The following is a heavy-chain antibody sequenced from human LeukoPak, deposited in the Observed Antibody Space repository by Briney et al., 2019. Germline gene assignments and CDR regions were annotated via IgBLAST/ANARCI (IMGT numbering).Heavy chain of an antibody. CDR1: GGSISSYY. CDR3: ARGGYSSSWYVSDY. V-gene: IGHV4-59*01. J-gene: IGHJ4*02. Sequence: SETLSLTCTVSGGSISSYYWSWIRQPPGKGLEWIGYIYYSGSTNYNPSLKGRVTISVDTSKNQFSLKLSSVTAADTAVYYCARGGYSSSWYVSDYWGQGTLVTVSS. D-gene: IGHD6-13*01. CDR2: IYYSGST.